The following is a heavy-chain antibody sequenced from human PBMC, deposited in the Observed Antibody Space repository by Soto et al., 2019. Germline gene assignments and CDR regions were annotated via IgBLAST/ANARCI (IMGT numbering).Heavy chain of an antibody. Sequence: SETLSLTCTVSGGSISGYYWNWIRQPPGKGLEWIGYISHRGSTNYKSSLKSRVIISVDTSKSQFSLNLNSVTAADTAVYYCAGGSPYGSGSYLSPFDYWGQGTLVTVSS. V-gene: IGHV4-59*01. D-gene: IGHD3-10*01. CDR3: AGGSPYGSGSYLSPFDY. J-gene: IGHJ4*02. CDR2: ISHRGST. CDR1: GGSISGYY.